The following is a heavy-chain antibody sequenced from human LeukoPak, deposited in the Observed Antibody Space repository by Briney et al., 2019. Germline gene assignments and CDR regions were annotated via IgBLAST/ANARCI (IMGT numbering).Heavy chain of an antibody. CDR2: IPYDGSNK. V-gene: IGHV3-30*01. Sequence: PGRSLRLSCAASGFTFSSYAMHWVRQAPGKGLEWVAVIPYDGSNKYYADSVKGRFTISRDNSKNTLYLQMNSLRAEDTAVYYCARDLSRGFYFDYWGQGTLVTVSS. CDR1: GFTFSSYA. CDR3: ARDLSRGFYFDY. J-gene: IGHJ4*02.